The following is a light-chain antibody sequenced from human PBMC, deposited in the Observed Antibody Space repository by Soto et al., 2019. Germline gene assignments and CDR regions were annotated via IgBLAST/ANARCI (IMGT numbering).Light chain of an antibody. CDR1: SRDVGIYNY. CDR3: QSYDSSLTNAV. J-gene: IGLJ2*01. V-gene: IGLV2-11*01. Sequence: QSALTQPRSVSGSPGQSVTVSCTGTSRDVGIYNYVSWYQQRPGTAPKVMIYDVTKRPSGVPDRFSGSKSGTSVSLAITGLRGEDEADYHCQSYDSSLTNAVFGGGTKLTVL. CDR2: DVT.